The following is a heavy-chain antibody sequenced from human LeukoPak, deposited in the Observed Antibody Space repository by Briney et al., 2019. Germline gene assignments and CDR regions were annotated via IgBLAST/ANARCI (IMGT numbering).Heavy chain of an antibody. CDR2: IKEDGREK. CDR1: GFIFNNYW. J-gene: IGHJ3*01. V-gene: IGHV3-7*03. D-gene: IGHD3-16*01. CDR3: MRALGHSVLAFDV. Sequence: GGSLRLSCAASGFIFNNYWINWVRQAPGKGLEWVASIKEDGREKLYVESLEGRLTIARDNAKESLHLQMRNLRVEDTAVYYCMRALGHSVLAFDVWGQGTVVIVS.